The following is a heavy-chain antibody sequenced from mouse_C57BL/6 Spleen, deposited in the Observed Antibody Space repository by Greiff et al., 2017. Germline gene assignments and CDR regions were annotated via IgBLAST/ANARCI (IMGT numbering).Heavy chain of an antibody. J-gene: IGHJ4*01. CDR3: TKKEIYYDYDDYAMDD. CDR1: GYTFTSYW. D-gene: IGHD2-4*01. CDR2: IYPGNSDT. V-gene: IGHV1-5*01. Sequence: SGTVLARPGASVKMSCKTSGYTFTSYWMHWVKQRPGQGLEWIGAIYPGNSDTSYNQKFKGKAKLTAVTSASTAYMELSSLTNEDSAVYYCTKKEIYYDYDDYAMDDWGQGTSVTVSS.